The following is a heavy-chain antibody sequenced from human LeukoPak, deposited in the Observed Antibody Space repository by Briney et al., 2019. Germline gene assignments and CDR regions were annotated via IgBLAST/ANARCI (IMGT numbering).Heavy chain of an antibody. J-gene: IGHJ5*02. V-gene: IGHV3-74*01. CDR1: GFTFSSYG. Sequence: GRSLRLSCAASGFTFSSYGMHWVRQAPGKGLVWVSRINSDGSSTSYADSVKGRFTISRDNAKNTLYLQMNSLRAEDSAVYYCARGPYCGGDCLAPRRENNWFDPWGQGTLVTVSS. CDR2: INSDGSST. CDR3: ARGPYCGGDCLAPRRENNWFDP. D-gene: IGHD2-21*02.